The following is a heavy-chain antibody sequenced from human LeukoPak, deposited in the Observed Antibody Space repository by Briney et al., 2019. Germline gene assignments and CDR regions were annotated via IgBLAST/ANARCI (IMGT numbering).Heavy chain of an antibody. CDR3: ARDGYSSSFYFDY. CDR1: GFTFSNYW. D-gene: IGHD6-6*01. Sequence: GGSLRLSCAASGFTFSNYWMHWVRQAPGKGLVWVSRINSDGSRTTYADSVKGRFTISRVNAKNTLYLQMNSLRAEDTAVYYCARDGYSSSFYFDYWGQGTLVTVSS. J-gene: IGHJ4*02. CDR2: INSDGSRT. V-gene: IGHV3-74*01.